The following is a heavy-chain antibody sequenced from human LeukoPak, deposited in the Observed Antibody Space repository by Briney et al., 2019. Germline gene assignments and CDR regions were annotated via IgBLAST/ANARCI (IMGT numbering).Heavy chain of an antibody. Sequence: PGGSLRLSCAASGFTFSNHWMSWVRQAPGKGLEWVANIKQDGSEKYYVDSVEGRFTVSRDNPKNSLYLQMNSLRAEDTAVYFCARLSDFWSGYYRDYWGQGTLVTVSS. CDR2: IKQDGSEK. D-gene: IGHD3-3*01. CDR1: GFTFSNHW. V-gene: IGHV3-7*01. CDR3: ARLSDFWSGYYRDY. J-gene: IGHJ4*02.